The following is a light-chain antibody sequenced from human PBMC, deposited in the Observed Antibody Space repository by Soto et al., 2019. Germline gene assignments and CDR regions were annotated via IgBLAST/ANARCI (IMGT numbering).Light chain of an antibody. CDR2: EVS. V-gene: IGLV2-23*02. CDR1: SSDVGGYNY. CDR3: CSYAGSGTYV. J-gene: IGLJ1*01. Sequence: QSVLTQPASVSGSPGQSITISCTGTSSDVGGYNYVSWYQQHPGKAPKLMISEVSNRPSGVSNRFSGSKSGNTASLTISGLQAEDEADYYCCSYAGSGTYVFENGTKVTVL.